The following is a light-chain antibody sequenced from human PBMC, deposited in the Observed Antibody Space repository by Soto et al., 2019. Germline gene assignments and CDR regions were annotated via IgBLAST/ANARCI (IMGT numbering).Light chain of an antibody. CDR2: EVS. J-gene: IGLJ1*01. V-gene: IGLV2-14*01. Sequence: QSALTQPASVSGSPGQAITISCTGTRSDVGGYNYVSWYQQHPGKAPKLMISEVSNRPSGVSDRFSGSKSGNTASLTISGLQADDEAEYYGTAYTSSITPGFGTGTKLTFL. CDR1: RSDVGGYNY. CDR3: TAYTSSITPG.